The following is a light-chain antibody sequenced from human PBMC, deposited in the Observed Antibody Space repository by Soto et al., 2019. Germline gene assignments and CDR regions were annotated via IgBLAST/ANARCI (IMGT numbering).Light chain of an antibody. CDR3: CSYAGCSTLL. CDR1: SSDVGSYGI. Sequence: QSALTQPASVSGSPGQSITISCTGTSSDVGSYGIVSWYQQHPGKVPTLMIYEGFKRPSGVSNRFSGCKSGNTASLTISGLQAEDEADYYCCSYAGCSTLLFGGGTKLTVL. J-gene: IGLJ3*02. V-gene: IGLV2-23*01. CDR2: EGF.